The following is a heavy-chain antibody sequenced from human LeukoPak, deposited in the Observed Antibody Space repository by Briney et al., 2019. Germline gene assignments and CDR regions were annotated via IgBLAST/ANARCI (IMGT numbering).Heavy chain of an antibody. CDR2: IWYDGSNK. D-gene: IGHD3-22*01. J-gene: IGHJ4*02. V-gene: IGHV3-33*06. CDR1: GFTFSSYG. CDR3: AKGADTMIVVVTHPLDY. Sequence: GGSLRLSCAASGFTFSSYGMHWVRQAPGKGLEWVAVIWYDGSNKYYADSVKGRFTISRDNSKNTLYLQMNSLRAEDTAVYYCAKGADTMIVVVTHPLDYWGQGTLVTVSS.